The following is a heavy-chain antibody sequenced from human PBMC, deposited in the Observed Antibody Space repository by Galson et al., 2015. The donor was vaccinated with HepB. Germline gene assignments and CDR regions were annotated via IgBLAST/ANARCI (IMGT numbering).Heavy chain of an antibody. CDR2: ISAYNGNT. J-gene: IGHJ6*02. Sequence: SVKVSCKASGYTFTSYGISWVRQAPGQGLEWMGWISAYNGNTNYAQKLQGRVTMTTDTSTSTAYMELRSLRSDDTAVYYCAGDEDCSGGSCYYRPYYYYGMDIWGQGTTVTVSS. D-gene: IGHD2-15*01. CDR1: GYTFTSYG. CDR3: AGDEDCSGGSCYYRPYYYYGMDI. V-gene: IGHV1-18*01.